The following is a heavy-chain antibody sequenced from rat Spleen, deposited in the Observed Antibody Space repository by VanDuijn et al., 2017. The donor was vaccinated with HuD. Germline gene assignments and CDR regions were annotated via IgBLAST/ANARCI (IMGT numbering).Heavy chain of an antibody. V-gene: IGHV5-29*01. CDR3: ASPVGGYFDF. D-gene: IGHD1-8*01. Sequence: EVQLVESGGSLIQPGRSLKLSCAASGFTFNDHFMAWVRQAPTKGLEWVSTISYDGSNTYYRDSVKGRFTISRDNAKSSLYLQMDSLRSGDTATYYGASPVGGYFDFWGPGTMVTVSS. CDR1: GFTFNDHF. J-gene: IGHJ1*01. CDR2: ISYDGSNT.